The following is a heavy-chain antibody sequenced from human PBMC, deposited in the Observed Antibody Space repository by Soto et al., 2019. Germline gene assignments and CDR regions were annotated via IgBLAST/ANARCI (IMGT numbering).Heavy chain of an antibody. CDR2: IYYSGST. CDR1: GGSISSYY. Sequence: QVQLQESGPGLVKPSETLSLTCTVSGGSISSYYWSWIRQPPGKGLEWIGYIYYSGSTNYNPSLKSPVTISVDTSKNPFSLRLSSVTAADAAVYYCARRWGDAFDIWGQGTMVTVSS. CDR3: ARRWGDAFDI. D-gene: IGHD3-16*01. J-gene: IGHJ3*02. V-gene: IGHV4-59*08.